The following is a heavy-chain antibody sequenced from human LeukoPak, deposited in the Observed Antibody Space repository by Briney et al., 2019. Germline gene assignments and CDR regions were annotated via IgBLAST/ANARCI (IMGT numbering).Heavy chain of an antibody. Sequence: GGSLRRSCAASGFTFSSYGMHWVRQAPGKGLEWVAVISSDGVNKYSADSVKGRFTISRDNSKNALYLQMNSLRAEDTAVYYCAKGQNYYDGSGYYSTDYWGQGTPVTVSS. J-gene: IGHJ4*02. CDR3: AKGQNYYDGSGYYSTDY. CDR2: ISSDGVNK. V-gene: IGHV3-30*18. D-gene: IGHD3-22*01. CDR1: GFTFSSYG.